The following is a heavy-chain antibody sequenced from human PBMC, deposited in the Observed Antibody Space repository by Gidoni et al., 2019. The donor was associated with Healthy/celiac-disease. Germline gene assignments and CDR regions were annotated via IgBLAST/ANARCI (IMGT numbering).Heavy chain of an antibody. J-gene: IGHJ2*01. CDR3: ARLVAYYWYFDL. V-gene: IGHV3-33*01. CDR2: RWYDGSNK. CDR1: VLAFSCYG. Sequence: QVQLVESGGGVVQHGRSRRLSCAAHVLAFSCYGMHWVRQAPGKGLEWVAVRWYDGSNKYYADSVKGRFTIARDNSKNTLYLQMNSLRAEDTAVYYCARLVAYYWYFDLWGRGTLVTVSS. D-gene: IGHD2-8*02.